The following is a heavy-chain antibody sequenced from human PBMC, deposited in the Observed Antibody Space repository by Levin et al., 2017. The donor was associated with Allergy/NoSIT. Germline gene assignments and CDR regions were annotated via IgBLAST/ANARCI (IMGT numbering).Heavy chain of an antibody. Sequence: PGGSLRLSCAASGFTFSSYSMNWVRQAPGKGLEWVSSISSSSSYIYYADSVKGRFTISRDNAKNSLYLQMNSLRAEDTAVYYCARERILGSFNAFDIWGQGTMVTVSS. CDR2: ISSSSSYI. D-gene: IGHD2-15*01. V-gene: IGHV3-21*01. CDR1: GFTFSSYS. J-gene: IGHJ3*02. CDR3: ARERILGSFNAFDI.